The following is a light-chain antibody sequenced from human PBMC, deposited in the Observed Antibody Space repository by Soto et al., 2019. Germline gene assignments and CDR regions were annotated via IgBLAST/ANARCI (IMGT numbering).Light chain of an antibody. CDR1: QDITNY. J-gene: IGKJ3*01. Sequence: DIQMTQSPSSLSASVGDRDTITCQASQDITNYLNWYQQKPGKAPKLLIFDASNLETGVPSRFSGSGSGTDFTFTISSLQPEDFGTYYCQQFDTVPPTFGPGTKVDIK. CDR3: QQFDTVPPT. CDR2: DAS. V-gene: IGKV1-33*01.